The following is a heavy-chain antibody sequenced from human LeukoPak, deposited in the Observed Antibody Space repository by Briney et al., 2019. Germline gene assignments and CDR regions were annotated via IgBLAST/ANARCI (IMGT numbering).Heavy chain of an antibody. CDR1: GGSISSGSYY. CDR2: IYTSGST. J-gene: IGHJ4*02. Sequence: PSQTLSLTCTVSGGSISSGSYYWSWIRQPAGKGLEWIGHIYTSGSTNYNPSLKSRVTISVDTSKNQFSLKLSSVTAADTADYYCARAQGNGLIDFWGQGTLVTVSS. D-gene: IGHD3/OR15-3a*01. CDR3: ARAQGNGLIDF. V-gene: IGHV4-61*09.